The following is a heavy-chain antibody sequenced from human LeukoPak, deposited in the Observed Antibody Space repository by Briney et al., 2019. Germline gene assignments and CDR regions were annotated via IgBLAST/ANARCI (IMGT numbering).Heavy chain of an antibody. V-gene: IGHV3-21*06. J-gene: IGHJ4*02. D-gene: IGHD3-22*01. CDR3: ARLRRNSDKSGFYYYYDY. Sequence: PGGSLRLSCAASGFTFSSFSFNWVRQGPGKGLEWVSSINTVASYIYYADSVKGRFTISRDNAKNSLYLQMNSLRAEDTGVYYCARLRRNSDKSGFYYYYDYWGQGTPVTVSS. CDR2: INTVASYI. CDR1: GFTFSSFS.